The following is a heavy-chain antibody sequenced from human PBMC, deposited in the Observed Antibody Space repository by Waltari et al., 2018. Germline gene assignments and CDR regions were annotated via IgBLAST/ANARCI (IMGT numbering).Heavy chain of an antibody. CDR3: VHSRMTLNWFDP. Sequence: QMQLEESGPGLLTPSETLSLICRVFGGTVGMHSHYWGWICHSPQKGLQWIGSISSSGSTFFQPSIKSRAAISLDRSKNEFSLRLTSVTAADTAIYYCVHSRMTLNWFDPWGQGTRVTVSS. CDR2: ISSSGST. V-gene: IGHV4-39*01. J-gene: IGHJ5*02. CDR1: GGTVGMHSHY.